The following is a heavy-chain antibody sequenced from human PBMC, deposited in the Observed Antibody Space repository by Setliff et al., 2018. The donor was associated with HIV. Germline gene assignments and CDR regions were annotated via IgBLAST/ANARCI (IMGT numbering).Heavy chain of an antibody. D-gene: IGHD6-6*01. V-gene: IGHV4-39*02. Sequence: PSETLSLTCDVSGGSISSGSHYWGWIRQAPGKGLEWIGNIYYSGTTFYNPSLKSRVSISVDTSRNEFSLKLTSVTAADTAVYYCAREFSSSSFDQWGQGTLVTVSS. J-gene: IGHJ4*02. CDR2: IYYSGTT. CDR3: AREFSSSSFDQ. CDR1: GGSISSGSHY.